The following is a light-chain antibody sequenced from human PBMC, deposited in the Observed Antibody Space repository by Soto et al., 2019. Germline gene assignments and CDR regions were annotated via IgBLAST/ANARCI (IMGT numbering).Light chain of an antibody. V-gene: IGLV2-14*01. CDR1: SSDVGGNNY. J-gene: IGLJ1*01. Sequence: QSALTQPASGSGSPGQSSSISCTEASSDVGGNNYVSRYQQYPGKAPKLMVCDVSNRPSGVSNRFSGSKPGNTASLTISGLQAEDEADYYCSSFTGTSYVFGTGTKVTVL. CDR2: DVS. CDR3: SSFTGTSYV.